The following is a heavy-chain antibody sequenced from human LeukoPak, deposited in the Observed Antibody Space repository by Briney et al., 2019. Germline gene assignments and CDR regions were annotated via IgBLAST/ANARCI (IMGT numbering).Heavy chain of an antibody. J-gene: IGHJ4*02. CDR3: ARAPRNSSTMLDF. CDR1: GYTFTSHW. D-gene: IGHD6-13*01. Sequence: ASVKVSCKASGYTFTSHWIQWVRQAPGQGLEWMGLINPDGGSTAYARKFQGRVIMTRDTSTSTAYMDLSSLISEDTAVYHCARAPRNSSTMLDFWGQGTLVTISS. V-gene: IGHV1-46*01. CDR2: INPDGGST.